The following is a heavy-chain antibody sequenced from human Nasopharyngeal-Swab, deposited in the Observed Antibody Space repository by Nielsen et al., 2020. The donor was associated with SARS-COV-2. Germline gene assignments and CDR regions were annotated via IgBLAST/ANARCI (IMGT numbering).Heavy chain of an antibody. CDR3: ARDWEQQHDAFDI. D-gene: IGHD6-13*01. Sequence: ASVKVSCKASGYTFTGYYMHWVRQAPGQGLEWMGRINPNSGGTNYAQKFQGRVTMIRDTSISTAYMELSRLRSDDTAVYYCARDWEQQHDAFDIWGQGTMVTVSS. CDR2: INPNSGGT. V-gene: IGHV1-2*06. J-gene: IGHJ3*02. CDR1: GYTFTGYY.